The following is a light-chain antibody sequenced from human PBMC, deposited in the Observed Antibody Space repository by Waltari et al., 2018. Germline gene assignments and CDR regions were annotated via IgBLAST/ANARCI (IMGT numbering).Light chain of an antibody. J-gene: IGKJ2*01. CDR2: GAS. Sequence: DIQMTQSPPSLSASEGDRVIITCRASQNVGKFLNWFQQHPGRAPKLLIFGASTLPSGVPSRLSGTGSGADFTLTISSLQPEYFANYDCQQTYTMPHTFGLGTKLEMK. CDR1: QNVGKF. V-gene: IGKV1-39*01. CDR3: QQTYTMPHT.